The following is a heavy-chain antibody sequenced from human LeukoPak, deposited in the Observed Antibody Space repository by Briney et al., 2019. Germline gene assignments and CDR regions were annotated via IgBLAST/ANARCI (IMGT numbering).Heavy chain of an antibody. J-gene: IGHJ4*02. D-gene: IGHD5-18*01. CDR3: ATVPLWFPRGFDY. CDR1: GYTLTELS. CDR2: FDPEDGET. Sequence: GASVKVSCKASGYTLTELSMHWVRQAPGKGLEWMGGFDPEDGETIYAQKFQGRVTMTEDTSTDTAYMELSSLRSEDTAVYYYATVPLWFPRGFDYWGQGTLVTVSS. V-gene: IGHV1-24*01.